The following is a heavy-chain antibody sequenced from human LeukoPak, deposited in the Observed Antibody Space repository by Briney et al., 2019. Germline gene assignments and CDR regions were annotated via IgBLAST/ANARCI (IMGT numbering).Heavy chain of an antibody. J-gene: IGHJ4*02. Sequence: RASVKVSCKVSGYTLTELSMHWVRQAPGKGLEWMGGFDPEDGETIYAQKFQGRVTMTEDTSTDTAYMELSSLRSEDTAVYYCASRFVAKSGSYYINDYWGQGTLVTVSS. CDR3: ASRFVAKSGSYYINDY. CDR1: GYTLTELS. D-gene: IGHD1-26*01. V-gene: IGHV1-24*01. CDR2: FDPEDGET.